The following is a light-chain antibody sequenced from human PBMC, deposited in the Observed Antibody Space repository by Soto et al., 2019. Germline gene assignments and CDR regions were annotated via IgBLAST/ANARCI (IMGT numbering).Light chain of an antibody. CDR2: DAS. CDR1: QSVSSY. Sequence: DIVWTQSPSTLSLSPGERATLSCRASQSVSSYLAWYQQKPGQAPRLLIYDASNRATGIPARFSGSGSGTDFTLTISSLEPEDFAIYYCQQYNTWPITVGQGTRLEIK. J-gene: IGKJ5*01. V-gene: IGKV3-11*01. CDR3: QQYNTWPIT.